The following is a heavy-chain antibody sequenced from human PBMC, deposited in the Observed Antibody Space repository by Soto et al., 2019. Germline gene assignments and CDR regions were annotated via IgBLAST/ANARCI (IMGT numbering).Heavy chain of an antibody. CDR2: ISSSSSYI. V-gene: IGHV3-21*01. CDR3: ARDRVWGGVDTIYFDY. D-gene: IGHD5-12*01. Sequence: EVQLVESGGGLVKPGGSLRLSCAASGFTFSSYSMNWVRQAPGKGLEWVSSISSSSSYIYYADSVKGRFTISRDNAKNSLYLQMNSLRAEDTAVYYCARDRVWGGVDTIYFDYWGQGTLVTVSS. J-gene: IGHJ4*02. CDR1: GFTFSSYS.